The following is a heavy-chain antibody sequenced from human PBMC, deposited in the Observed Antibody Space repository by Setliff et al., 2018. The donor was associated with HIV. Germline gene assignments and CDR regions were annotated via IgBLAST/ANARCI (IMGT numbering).Heavy chain of an antibody. V-gene: IGHV1-46*01. Sequence: ASVKVSCKASGYSFTGYYMHWVRQAPGQGLEWMGLINPSGGSTSYAQKFQGRVTVTRDTSTNTVYMELTSLRSDDTAVYYCAREEDGEPWGQGTLVTVSS. CDR1: GYSFTGYY. CDR3: AREEDGEP. CDR2: INPSGGST. J-gene: IGHJ4*02. D-gene: IGHD3-10*01.